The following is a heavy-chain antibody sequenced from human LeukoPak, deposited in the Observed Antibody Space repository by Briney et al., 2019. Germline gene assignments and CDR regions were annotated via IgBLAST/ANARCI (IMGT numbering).Heavy chain of an antibody. D-gene: IGHD3-3*01. CDR2: INHSGST. Sequence: SETLSLTCADYGGSFSGYYWSWIRQPPGKGLEWIGEINHSGSTNYNPSLKSRVTISVDTSKNQFSLKLSSVTAADTAVYYCARGYDFWSGYYVDYWGQGTLVTVSS. J-gene: IGHJ4*02. CDR3: ARGYDFWSGYYVDY. CDR1: GGSFSGYY. V-gene: IGHV4-34*01.